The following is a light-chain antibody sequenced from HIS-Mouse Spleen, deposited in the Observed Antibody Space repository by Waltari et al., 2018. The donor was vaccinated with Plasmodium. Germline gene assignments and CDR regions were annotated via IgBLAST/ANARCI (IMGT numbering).Light chain of an antibody. CDR1: TLVDKY. Sequence: SHELTHPPSVSVSTGQPDSITCPGDTLVDKYACWYQQKPGQPPVLVIYQARKRPSGNPERFSGSNSGNTATLTISGTQAMDEADYYCQAWDSSTAVFGGGTKLTVL. CDR2: QAR. J-gene: IGLJ3*02. CDR3: QAWDSSTAV. V-gene: IGLV3-1*01.